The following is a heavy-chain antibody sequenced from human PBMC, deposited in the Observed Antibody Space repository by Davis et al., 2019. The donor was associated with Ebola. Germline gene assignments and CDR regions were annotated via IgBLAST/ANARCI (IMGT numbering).Heavy chain of an antibody. J-gene: IGHJ4*02. CDR2: VSGSGGST. V-gene: IGHV3-23*01. D-gene: IGHD1-26*01. CDR1: GFTFSRYA. Sequence: GESLKISCAASGFTFSRYAMSWVRQAPGKGLEWVSAVSGSGGSTYYADSVKGRFTVSRDNSKNTVYMQMNSLRGEDTAVYYCAKIGGTDYWGQGTLVTVSS. CDR3: AKIGGTDY.